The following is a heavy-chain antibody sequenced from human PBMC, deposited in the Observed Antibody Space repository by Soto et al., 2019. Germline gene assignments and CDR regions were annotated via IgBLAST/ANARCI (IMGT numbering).Heavy chain of an antibody. CDR2: ISGSGSST. CDR3: AKDLYSSSWGYFQH. Sequence: VGSLRLSCAASGFTFSSYAMSWVRQAPGKGLEWVSAISGSGSSTYYADSVKGRFTISRDNSKNTLYLQMNSLRAEDTAVYYCAKDLYSSSWGYFQHWGQGTLVTVSS. J-gene: IGHJ1*01. CDR1: GFTFSSYA. D-gene: IGHD6-13*01. V-gene: IGHV3-23*01.